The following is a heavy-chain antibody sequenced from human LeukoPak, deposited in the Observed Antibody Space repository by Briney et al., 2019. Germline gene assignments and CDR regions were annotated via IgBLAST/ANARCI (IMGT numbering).Heavy chain of an antibody. CDR1: GGTFSSYA. CDR2: IIPIFGTA. J-gene: IGHJ4*02. Sequence: ASVKVCCTASGGTFSSYAISWVRQAPGQGLEWMGGIIPIFGTANYAQKFQGRVTITADESTSTAYMELSSLRSEDTAVYYCARDREYSYGAYFDYWGQGTLVTVSS. CDR3: ARDREYSYGAYFDY. V-gene: IGHV1-69*13. D-gene: IGHD5-18*01.